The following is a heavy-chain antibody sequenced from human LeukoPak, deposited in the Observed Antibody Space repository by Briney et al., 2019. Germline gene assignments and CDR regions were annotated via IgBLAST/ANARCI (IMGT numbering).Heavy chain of an antibody. CDR1: GGSISSYY. J-gene: IGHJ6*02. CDR3: ARQAYYDFWSGFRTSANYGMDV. Sequence: SETLSLTCTVSGGSISSYYWSWIRQPPGKGLEWIGYIYYSGSTNYNPSLKSRVTISVDTSKNQFSLKLSSVTAADTAVYYCARQAYYDFWSGFRTSANYGMDVWGQGTTVTVSS. CDR2: IYYSGST. D-gene: IGHD3-3*01. V-gene: IGHV4-59*08.